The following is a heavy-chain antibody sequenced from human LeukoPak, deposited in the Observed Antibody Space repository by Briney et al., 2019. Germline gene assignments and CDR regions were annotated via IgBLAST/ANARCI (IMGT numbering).Heavy chain of an antibody. V-gene: IGHV4-34*01. CDR1: GGSFSGYY. CDR3: ARWIDGSGSYHRGGYDY. Sequence: SETLSLTCAVYGGSFSGYYWSWIRQPPGKGLEWIGEINHSGSTNYNPSLKSRVTISVDTSKNQFSLKPSSVTAADTAVYYCARWIDGSGSYHRGGYDYWGQGTLVTVSS. J-gene: IGHJ4*02. D-gene: IGHD3-10*01. CDR2: INHSGST.